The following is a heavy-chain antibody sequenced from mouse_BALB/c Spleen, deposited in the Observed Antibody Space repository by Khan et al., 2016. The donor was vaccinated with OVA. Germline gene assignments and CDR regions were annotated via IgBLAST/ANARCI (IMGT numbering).Heavy chain of an antibody. V-gene: IGHV1-52*01. CDR1: GYTFTNYW. CDR3: ARNPFAY. CDR2: IDPYDSET. J-gene: IGHJ3*01. Sequence: QMQLEESGAELVRPGASVKLSCEASGYTFTNYWVNWIKQSPEQGLEWIGRIDPYDSETHYNQNFKDKAILTVDKSSSTAYMQLSSLTSEDSAVYFCARNPFAYWGQGTLVTVSA.